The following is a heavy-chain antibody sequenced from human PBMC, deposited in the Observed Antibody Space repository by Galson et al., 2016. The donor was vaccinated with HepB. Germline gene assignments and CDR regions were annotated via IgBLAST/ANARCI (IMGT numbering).Heavy chain of an antibody. V-gene: IGHV3-23*01. D-gene: IGHD3-3*01. J-gene: IGHJ2*01. CDR2: ISGSGGST. Sequence: SLRLSCAASGFTFSSHAMSWVRQAPGKGLEWVSGISGSGGSTYYADSVKGRFTISRDNSKNTLFLQMSSLRGADTAVYFCAKDQTTYDPGWYFDIWGRGTLVTVSS. CDR3: AKDQTTYDPGWYFDI. CDR1: GFTFSSHA.